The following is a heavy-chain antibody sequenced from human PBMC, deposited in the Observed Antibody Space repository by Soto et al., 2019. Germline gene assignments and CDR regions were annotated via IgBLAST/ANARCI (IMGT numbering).Heavy chain of an antibody. V-gene: IGHV3-48*03. CDR3: ARRAFGSSRSFDI. CDR1: GFTLSDYD. D-gene: IGHD6-6*01. Sequence: PGGSLRLTSTASGFTLSDYDMNWVRQAPGKGVEWISYISSGGSTIYYADSVKGRFTISRDNAKNALYLQMNSLRAEDTALYYCARRAFGSSRSFDIWGQGTMVTVS. CDR2: ISSGGSTI. J-gene: IGHJ3*02.